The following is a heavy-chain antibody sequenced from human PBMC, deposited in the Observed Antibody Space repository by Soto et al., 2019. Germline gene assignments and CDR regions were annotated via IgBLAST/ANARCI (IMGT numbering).Heavy chain of an antibody. V-gene: IGHV4-59*08. Sequence: SETLSLTCTVSGGSISSYYWSWIRQPPGKGLEWIGYIYYSGSTNYNPSLKSRVTISVDTSKNQFSLKLSSVAAADTAVYYCARQSGYSSSWYEDYYYYMDVWGKGTTVTVSS. CDR2: IYYSGST. CDR3: ARQSGYSSSWYEDYYYYMDV. J-gene: IGHJ6*03. CDR1: GGSISSYY. D-gene: IGHD6-13*01.